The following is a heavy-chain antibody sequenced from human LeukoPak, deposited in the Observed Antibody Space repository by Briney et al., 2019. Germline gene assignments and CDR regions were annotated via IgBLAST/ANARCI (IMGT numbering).Heavy chain of an antibody. V-gene: IGHV4-4*07. CDR2: IYTSGST. Sequence: SETLSLTCTVSGGSISSYYWSWIRQPAGKGLEWIGRIYTSGSTNYNPSLKSRVTISVDTSKNQFSLKLSSVTAADTAVYYCARVRYSYGYSPIDYWGQGTLVTVSS. D-gene: IGHD5-18*01. CDR3: ARVRYSYGYSPIDY. J-gene: IGHJ4*02. CDR1: GGSISSYY.